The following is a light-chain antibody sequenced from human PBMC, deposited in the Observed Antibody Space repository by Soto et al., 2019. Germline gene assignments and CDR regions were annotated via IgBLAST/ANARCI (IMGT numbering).Light chain of an antibody. Sequence: QSALTQPASVSGSPGQSITISCTGTSSDVGGYNYVSWSQQHPGKAPKLLISEVSNRPSGVSNRFSGSKSGNTASLTISGLQADDEADYYCNSYTSSSTVIFGGGTQLTVL. CDR1: SSDVGGYNY. J-gene: IGLJ2*01. V-gene: IGLV2-14*03. CDR3: NSYTSSSTVI. CDR2: EVS.